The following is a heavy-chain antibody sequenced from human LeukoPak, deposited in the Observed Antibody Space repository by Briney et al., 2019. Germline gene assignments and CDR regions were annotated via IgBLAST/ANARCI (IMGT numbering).Heavy chain of an antibody. CDR2: INPNSGGT. CDR3: ARDRYCSSTSCYAAGWFDP. V-gene: IGHV1-2*06. D-gene: IGHD2-2*01. Sequence: ASVKVSCKASGYTFTGYYMHWVRQAPGQGLEWMGRINPNSGGTNYAQKFQGRVTMTRDTSISTAYRELSRLRSDDTAVYYCARDRYCSSTSCYAAGWFDPWGQGTLVTVSS. J-gene: IGHJ5*02. CDR1: GYTFTGYY.